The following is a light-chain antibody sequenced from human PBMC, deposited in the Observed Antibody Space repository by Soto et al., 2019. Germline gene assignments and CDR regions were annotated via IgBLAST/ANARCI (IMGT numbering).Light chain of an antibody. CDR3: QQYNSYSGT. Sequence: DIQMTQSPSTLSASVGDRVTITCRASQTISTWLAWYQHKPGKAPNLLIYDASTLMSGVPSRFSGSGSGTEFTLTISSLQPDDFATYYCQQYNSYSGTFGQGTKVDIK. CDR2: DAS. J-gene: IGKJ1*01. CDR1: QTISTW. V-gene: IGKV1-5*01.